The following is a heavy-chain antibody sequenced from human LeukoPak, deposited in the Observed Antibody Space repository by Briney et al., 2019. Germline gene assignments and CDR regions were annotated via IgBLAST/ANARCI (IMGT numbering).Heavy chain of an antibody. CDR1: GYTFTSHG. CDR2: ISAYNGNT. V-gene: IGHV1-18*01. D-gene: IGHD6-13*01. CDR3: ARDPGSSSWYISFDY. J-gene: IGHJ4*02. Sequence: ASVKVSCKASGYTFTSHGISWVRQAPGQGLEWMGWISAYNGNTNYAQKLQGRVTMTTDTSTSTAYMELRSLRSDDTAVYYCARDPGSSSWYISFDYWGQGTLVTVSS.